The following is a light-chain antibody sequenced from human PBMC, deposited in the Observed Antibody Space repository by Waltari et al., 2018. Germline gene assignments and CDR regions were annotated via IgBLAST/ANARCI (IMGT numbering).Light chain of an antibody. CDR1: QSISSSF. J-gene: IGKJ3*01. V-gene: IGKV3-20*01. CDR2: GAS. Sequence: EIVLTQSPGTLSLSPGEIATLSCKASQSISSSFLAWYQQKPGQAPRLLIFGASNRATGLPDRFSGSGSGTDFTLTISRLEPEDFAVYYCQQSAPSPTISFGPGTKVDIQ. CDR3: QQSAPSPTIS.